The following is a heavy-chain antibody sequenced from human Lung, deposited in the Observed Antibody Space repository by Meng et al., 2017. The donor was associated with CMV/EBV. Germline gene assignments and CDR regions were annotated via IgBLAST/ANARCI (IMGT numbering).Heavy chain of an antibody. Sequence: KGSCKASGYTFTGHFMHWVRQAPGQGLEWMGWIHPNTGVTNYAQNFQGRVTMTRDTSIRTLYMELSGLRSDDTAMYYCARDDNWGPDYWGQGTLVTVSS. J-gene: IGHJ4*02. CDR2: IHPNTGVT. CDR3: ARDDNWGPDY. D-gene: IGHD7-27*01. V-gene: IGHV1-2*02. CDR1: GYTFTGHF.